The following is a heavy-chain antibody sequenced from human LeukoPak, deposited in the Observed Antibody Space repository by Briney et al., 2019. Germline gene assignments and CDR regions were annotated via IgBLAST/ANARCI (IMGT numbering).Heavy chain of an antibody. D-gene: IGHD5-24*01. CDR3: ARVRDGYNYVGY. CDR2: IYYSGST. J-gene: IGHJ4*02. Sequence: SETLSLTCTVSGGSISSSSYYWGWIRQPPGKGLEWIGSIYYSGSTYYNPSLKSRVTISVDTSKNQFSLKLSSVTAADTAVYYCARVRDGYNYVGYWGQGALVTVSS. CDR1: GGSISSSSYY. V-gene: IGHV4-39*07.